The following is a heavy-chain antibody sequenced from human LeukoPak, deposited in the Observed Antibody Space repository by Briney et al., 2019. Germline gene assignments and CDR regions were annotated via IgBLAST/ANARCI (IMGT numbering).Heavy chain of an antibody. CDR2: INPNSGGT. J-gene: IGHJ4*02. D-gene: IGHD3-10*01. Sequence: ASVKVSCKASGYTFINYGISWVRQAPGQGLEWMGWINPNSGGTNYAQKFQGRVTMTRDTSISTAYMELSRLRSDDTAVYYCAREGRGFDYWGQGTLVTVSS. CDR1: GYTFINYG. V-gene: IGHV1-2*02. CDR3: AREGRGFDY.